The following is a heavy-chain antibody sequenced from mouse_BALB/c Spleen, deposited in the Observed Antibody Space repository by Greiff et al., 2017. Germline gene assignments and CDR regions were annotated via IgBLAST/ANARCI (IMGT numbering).Heavy chain of an antibody. CDR2: IRNKANGYTT. Sequence: EVNVVESGGGLVQPGGSLRLSCATSGFTFTDYYMSWVRQPPGKALEWLGFIRNKANGYTTEYSASVKGRFTISRDNSQSILYLQMNTLRAEDSATYYCARRDYYGRSDWYFDVWGAGTTVTVSS. J-gene: IGHJ1*01. D-gene: IGHD1-1*01. V-gene: IGHV7-3*02. CDR3: ARRDYYGRSDWYFDV. CDR1: GFTFTDYY.